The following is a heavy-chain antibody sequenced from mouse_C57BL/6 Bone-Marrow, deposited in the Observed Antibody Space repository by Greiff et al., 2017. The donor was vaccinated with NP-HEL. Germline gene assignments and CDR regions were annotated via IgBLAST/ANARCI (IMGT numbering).Heavy chain of an antibody. J-gene: IGHJ2*01. CDR2: ITPSHGGT. V-gene: IGHV1-53*01. D-gene: IGHD1-1*01. CDR3: ARLRLYYYGSSPVDY. CDR1: GYTFTSYW. Sequence: QVQLQQSGTELVKPGASVKLSCKASGYTFTSYWMHWVKQRPGQGLEWIGNITPSHGGTNYNEKFKSKATLTVDKSSSTAYMQLSSLTSEDSAVYYCARLRLYYYGSSPVDYWGQGTTLTVSS.